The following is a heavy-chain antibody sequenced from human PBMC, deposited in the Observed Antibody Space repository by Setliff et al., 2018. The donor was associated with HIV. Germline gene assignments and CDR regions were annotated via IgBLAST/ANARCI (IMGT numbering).Heavy chain of an antibody. D-gene: IGHD5-12*01. V-gene: IGHV1-69*05. CDR3: ARSAHDSETGY. J-gene: IGHJ4*02. CDR1: GNTFSSYG. Sequence: SVKVSCKASGNTFSSYGITWVRQAPGQGLEWMGGTTPLLGTTNYAQKFQGRVTITTDEPTNTVYMELSGLRSEDTAVYYCARSAHDSETGYWGQGTLVTVSS. CDR2: TTPLLGTT.